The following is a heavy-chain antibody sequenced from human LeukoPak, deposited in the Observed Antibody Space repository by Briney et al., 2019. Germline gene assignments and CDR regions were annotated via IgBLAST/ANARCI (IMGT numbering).Heavy chain of an antibody. Sequence: ASVKVSRKASGYTFTSYYMHWVRQAPEQGLQWMAIINPSDGSTTYAQKFQGRVAMTRDTSTSTVYMELSSLRSDDTAVYYCARGIVVVPAAYYYNMDVWGKGTTVTISS. J-gene: IGHJ6*03. CDR3: ARGIVVVPAAYYYNMDV. D-gene: IGHD2-2*01. CDR1: GYTFTSYY. CDR2: INPSDGST. V-gene: IGHV1-46*01.